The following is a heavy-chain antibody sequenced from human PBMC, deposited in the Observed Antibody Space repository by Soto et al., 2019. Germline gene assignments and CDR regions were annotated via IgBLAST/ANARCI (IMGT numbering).Heavy chain of an antibody. CDR1: GGSISSTNW. Sequence: PSETLSLTCVVSGGSISSTNWWTWVRQTPGKGLEWIGEVYHTGSTKYNPSLKNRVTISLDESNNQFSLNLNSVTAADTAMYYCVRSVILSGGSYKGLIRLHYFDTWGPGTLVTVSS. J-gene: IGHJ4*02. D-gene: IGHD3-3*01. V-gene: IGHV4-4*02. CDR2: VYHTGST. CDR3: VRSVILSGGSYKGLIRLHYFDT.